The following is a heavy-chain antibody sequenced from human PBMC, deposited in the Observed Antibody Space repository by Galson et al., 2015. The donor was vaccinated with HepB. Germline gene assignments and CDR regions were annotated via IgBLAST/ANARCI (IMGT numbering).Heavy chain of an antibody. J-gene: IGHJ5*01. V-gene: IGHV1-18*01. CDR1: GYTFTQYG. CDR2: ISTKEGHT. D-gene: IGHD2-21*01. CDR3: ARDRGIAVIAGAREEDNWFDS. Sequence: QSGAEVKKPGESLKVSCKASGYTFTQYGIDWVRQAPGQGLEWMGWISTKEGHTEYAQSFQGRVTLTRDTSTNTAYMELTNLRSDDAAVYYCARDRGIAVIAGAREEDNWFDSWGQGTLVTVSS.